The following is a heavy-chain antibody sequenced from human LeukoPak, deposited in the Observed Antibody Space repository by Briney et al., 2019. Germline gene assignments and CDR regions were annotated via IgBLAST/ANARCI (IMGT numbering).Heavy chain of an antibody. D-gene: IGHD3-3*01. CDR1: SYSIGSDYY. V-gene: IGHV4-38-2*02. CDR3: ARRGDFWSGYPYFDY. Sequence: PSETLSLTCTVSSYSIGSDYYWGWIRQPPGKGLEWIGEINHSGSTNYNPSLKSRVTISVDTSKNQFSLKLSSVTAADTAVYYCARRGDFWSGYPYFDYWGQGTLVTVSS. J-gene: IGHJ4*02. CDR2: INHSGST.